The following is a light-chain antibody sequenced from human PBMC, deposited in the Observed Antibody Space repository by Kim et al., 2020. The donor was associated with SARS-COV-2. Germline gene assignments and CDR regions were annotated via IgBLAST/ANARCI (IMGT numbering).Light chain of an antibody. CDR2: AAS. CDR1: LGISNY. J-gene: IGKJ1*01. Sequence: DIQMTQSPSSLSASVGDRVTITCRASLGISNYLAWYQQKPGKAPKLLIYAASILQSGVPSRFSGSGSGTDFRLVISSLQSEDVATYYCQKYDAAPRTFGQGTKVDIK. CDR3: QKYDAAPRT. V-gene: IGKV1-27*01.